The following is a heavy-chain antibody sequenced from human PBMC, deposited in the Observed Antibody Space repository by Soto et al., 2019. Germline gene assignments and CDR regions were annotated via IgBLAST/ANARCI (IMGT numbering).Heavy chain of an antibody. CDR1: GYSFSNSG. Sequence: QVALVQSGPEVKKPGASVKVSCKASGYSFSNSGFSWMRQAPGQGLEWMGWISTYNGNTNYAQKFQGRLSMTRDTSTTTAFMELTTLRSDDTAVYYCARDEYNNGRNWLNPWGQGTLGTVTS. D-gene: IGHD2-8*01. CDR2: ISTYNGNT. CDR3: ARDEYNNGRNWLNP. V-gene: IGHV1-18*01. J-gene: IGHJ5*02.